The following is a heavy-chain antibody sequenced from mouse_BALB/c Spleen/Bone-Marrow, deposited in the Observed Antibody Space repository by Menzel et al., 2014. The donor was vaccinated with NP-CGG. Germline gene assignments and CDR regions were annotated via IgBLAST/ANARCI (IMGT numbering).Heavy chain of an antibody. CDR2: INSNGGST. CDR3: ARLGNDDAMDY. CDR1: GFTFXSYY. D-gene: IGHD2-12*01. Sequence: EVKLQESGGGLVKLGGSLKLSCAASGFTFXSYYMSWVRQTPEKRLELVAAINSNGGSTYYPDTVKGRFTISRDNAKNTLYLQMSSLKSEDTALYYCARLGNDDAMDYWGQGTSVTVSS. V-gene: IGHV5-6-2*01. J-gene: IGHJ4*01.